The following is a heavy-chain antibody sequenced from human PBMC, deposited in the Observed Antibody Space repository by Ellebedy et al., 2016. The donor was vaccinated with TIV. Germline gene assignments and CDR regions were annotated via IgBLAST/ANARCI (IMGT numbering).Heavy chain of an antibody. V-gene: IGHV3-33*01. Sequence: GESLKISCAASGFTFSSYGMHWVRQAPGKGLEWVAVIWYDGSNKYYADSVKGRFTISRDNSKNTLYLQMNSLRAEDTAVYYCVRDMRDYYYYGMDVWGQGTTVTVSS. CDR1: GFTFSSYG. D-gene: IGHD5-24*01. CDR2: IWYDGSNK. CDR3: VRDMRDYYYYGMDV. J-gene: IGHJ6*02.